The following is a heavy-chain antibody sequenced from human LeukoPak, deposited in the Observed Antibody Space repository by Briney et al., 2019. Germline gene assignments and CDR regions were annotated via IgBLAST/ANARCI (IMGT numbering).Heavy chain of an antibody. J-gene: IGHJ5*02. CDR3: ATLVSGWWINWFDP. CDR1: GGSFSGYY. V-gene: IGHV4-34*01. CDR2: INHSGST. Sequence: SETLSLTCAVYGGSFSGYYWSWIRQPPGKGLEWIGEINHSGSTNYNPSLKSRVTISVDTSKNQFSLKLSSVTAADTAVYYCATLVSGWWINWFDPWGQGTLVTVSS. D-gene: IGHD6-19*01.